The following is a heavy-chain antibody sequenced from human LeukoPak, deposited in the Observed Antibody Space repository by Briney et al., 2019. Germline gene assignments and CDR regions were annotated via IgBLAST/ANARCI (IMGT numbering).Heavy chain of an antibody. D-gene: IGHD3-22*01. Sequence: SGGSLRLSCAASGFTFSSYAMSWVRRAPGKGLEWVSAISGSGGSTYYADSVKGRFTISRDNSKNTLYLQMNSLRAEDTAVYYCAKGWDYYDSSRYFDYWGQGTLVTVSS. CDR3: AKGWDYYDSSRYFDY. CDR2: ISGSGGST. V-gene: IGHV3-23*01. J-gene: IGHJ4*02. CDR1: GFTFSSYA.